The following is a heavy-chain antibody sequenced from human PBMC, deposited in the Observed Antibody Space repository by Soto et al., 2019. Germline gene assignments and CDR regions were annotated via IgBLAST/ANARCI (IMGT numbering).Heavy chain of an antibody. CDR1: GFTFRSYA. D-gene: IGHD4-17*01. CDR3: AKDAVSGDGVWLLDS. Sequence: GGSLRLSCAASGFTFRSYAMSWARQAPGKGLEWVSSLLRSGSSTYYADSVKGRFTISSDISANSLYLQMDSLRAEDTAVYYCAKDAVSGDGVWLLDSWGQGTVVTVSS. J-gene: IGHJ5*02. V-gene: IGHV3-23*01. CDR2: LLRSGSST.